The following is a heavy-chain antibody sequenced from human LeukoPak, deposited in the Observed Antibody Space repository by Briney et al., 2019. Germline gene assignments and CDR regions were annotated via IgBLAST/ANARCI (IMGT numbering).Heavy chain of an antibody. Sequence: SETLSLTWTVSGGSISSSRYCWGWLRQPPGKGLEGIGIIYYSGNTYYNPSRNSRVTISVDTSKNQFSLKLSSVTAADTAVYYCASTIGVDFWSGCIDYWGQGTMVTVSS. CDR1: GGSISSSRYC. CDR2: IYYSGNT. CDR3: ASTIGVDFWSGCIDY. V-gene: IGHV4-39*07. J-gene: IGHJ3*01. D-gene: IGHD3-3*01.